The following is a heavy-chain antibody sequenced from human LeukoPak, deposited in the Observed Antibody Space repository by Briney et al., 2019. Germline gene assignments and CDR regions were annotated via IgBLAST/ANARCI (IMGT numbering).Heavy chain of an antibody. V-gene: IGHV4-59*08. Sequence: SETLSLTRTVSGGSISSDYWSWIRQSPGKGLEWIGYISYSGTTSYNPSLKSRVTISLDTSKNQFSLKLSSVTAADTAVYYCAGHVSSTVTTELGYWGQGTLVTVSS. J-gene: IGHJ4*02. CDR2: ISYSGTT. CDR3: AGHVSSTVTTELGY. D-gene: IGHD4-17*01. CDR1: GGSISSDY.